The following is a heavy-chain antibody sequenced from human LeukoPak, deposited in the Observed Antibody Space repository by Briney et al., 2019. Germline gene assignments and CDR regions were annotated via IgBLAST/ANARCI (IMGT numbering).Heavy chain of an antibody. CDR3: AKDEAYSYGYGTYYFDC. V-gene: IGHV3-30*02. D-gene: IGHD5-18*01. CDR2: IRYDGSNK. J-gene: IGHJ4*02. CDR1: GFTFSSYG. Sequence: PGGSLRLSCAASGFTFSSYGMRWVRQAPGKGLEWVAFIRYDGSNKYYADSVKGRFTISRDNSKNTLYLQMNSLSAEDTAVYYCAKDEAYSYGYGTYYFDCWGQGTLVTVSS.